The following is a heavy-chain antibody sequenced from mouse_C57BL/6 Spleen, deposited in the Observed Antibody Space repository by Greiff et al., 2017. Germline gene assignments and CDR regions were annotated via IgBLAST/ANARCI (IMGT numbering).Heavy chain of an antibody. Sequence: VKLMESGAELVRPGTSVKVSCKASGYAFTNYLIEWVKQRPGQGLEWIGVINPGSGGTNYNEKFKGKATLTADKSSSTAYMQLSSLTSEDSAVYFCAQNWNDYAMDYWGQGTSVTVSS. CDR3: AQNWNDYAMDY. CDR1: GYAFTNYL. V-gene: IGHV1-54*01. J-gene: IGHJ4*01. CDR2: INPGSGGT. D-gene: IGHD4-1*01.